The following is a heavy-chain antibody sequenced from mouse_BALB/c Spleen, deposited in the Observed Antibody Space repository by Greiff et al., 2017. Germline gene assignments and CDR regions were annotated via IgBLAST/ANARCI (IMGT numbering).Heavy chain of an antibody. D-gene: IGHD2-14*01. CDR1: GYTFTSYW. V-gene: IGHV1-69*02. Sequence: QVQLQQPGAELVKPGASVKLSCKASGYTFTSYWMHWVKQRPGQGLEWIGEIDPSDSYTNYNQKLKGKATLTVDKSSSTAYMQLSSLTSEDSAVYYCAVGGYDPYYFDYWGQGTTLTVSS. J-gene: IGHJ2*01. CDR3: AVGGYDPYYFDY. CDR2: IDPSDSYT.